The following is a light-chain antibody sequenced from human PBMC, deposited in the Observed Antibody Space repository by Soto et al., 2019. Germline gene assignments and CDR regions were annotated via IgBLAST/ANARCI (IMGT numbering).Light chain of an antibody. CDR1: QSISDW. CDR2: DAS. V-gene: IGKV1-5*01. J-gene: IGKJ1*01. CDR3: QQYNNYST. Sequence: DIQMTQSPSTLSASVGDGVTIACRASQSISDWLAWFQLKPGKAPKRLIYDASSLESGVPSRFSGNGSGTEFTLTISSLQPDDFATYYCQQYNNYSTFGQGTKVDI.